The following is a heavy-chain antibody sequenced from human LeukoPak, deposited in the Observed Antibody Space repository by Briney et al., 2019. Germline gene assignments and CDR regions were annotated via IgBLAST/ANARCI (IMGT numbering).Heavy chain of an antibody. CDR1: GYTFTSYD. Sequence: ASVKVSCKASGYTFTSYDINWVRQAPGQGLEWMGIINPSGGSTSYAQKFQGRVTMTRDTSTSTVYMELSSLRSEDTAVYYCATLSHCGGDCYSDNYFDYWGQGTLVTVSS. CDR3: ATLSHCGGDCYSDNYFDY. CDR2: INPSGGST. D-gene: IGHD2-21*02. J-gene: IGHJ4*02. V-gene: IGHV1-46*01.